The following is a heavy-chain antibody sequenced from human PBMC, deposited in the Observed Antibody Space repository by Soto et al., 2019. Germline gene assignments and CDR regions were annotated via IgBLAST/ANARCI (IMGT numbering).Heavy chain of an antibody. CDR3: ARGGGWFGY. J-gene: IGHJ4*02. CDR1: GFTFSNYW. CDR2: INTDGSST. D-gene: IGHD6-19*01. V-gene: IGHV3-74*01. Sequence: EVPLVESGGGLVQAGGSLRLSCAASGFTFSNYWMHWVRQAPGKGLVWVSRINTDGSSTTYADSVTGRFTLSRDNAKNTLYLQMNSLRAEDTAVYYCARGGGWFGYGGQGTLCAVCS.